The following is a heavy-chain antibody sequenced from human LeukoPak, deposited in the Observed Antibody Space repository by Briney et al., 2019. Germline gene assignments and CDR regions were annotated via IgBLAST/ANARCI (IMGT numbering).Heavy chain of an antibody. CDR2: IKQDGSEK. CDR1: GFTFSSYW. CDR3: ARDDFGELFSQH. J-gene: IGHJ1*01. V-gene: IGHV3-7*01. Sequence: GGSLRLSCAASGFTFSSYWMSWVRQAPGKGMEWVANIKQDGSEKYYVDSVKGRFTISRDNAKNSLYLQMNSLGAEDTAVYYCARDDFGELFSQHWGQGTLVTVSS. D-gene: IGHD3-10*01.